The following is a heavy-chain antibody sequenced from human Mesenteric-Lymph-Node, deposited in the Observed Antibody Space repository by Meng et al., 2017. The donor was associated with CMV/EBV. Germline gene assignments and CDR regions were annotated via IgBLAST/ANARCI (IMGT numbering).Heavy chain of an antibody. CDR2: FYSGGST. CDR3: AGDPTITTSNAFDY. Sequence: GSLRLSCTVSGGSISSSSYYWGWIRQPPGKGLEWIGCFYSGGSTYYNPSLKNRVSISVDTSKNQLSLKLSSVTAADTAVYYCAGDPTITTSNAFDYWGQGTLVTVS. J-gene: IGHJ4*02. D-gene: IGHD3-3*01. V-gene: IGHV4-39*07. CDR1: GGSISSSSYY.